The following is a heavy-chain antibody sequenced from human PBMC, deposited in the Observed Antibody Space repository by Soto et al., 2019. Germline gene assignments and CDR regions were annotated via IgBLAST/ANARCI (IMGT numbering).Heavy chain of an antibody. Sequence: ASVKVSCKASGYTFTTYRITWVRQAPGQGLEWMGWISAYNFNTNYAQKFQGRVIMTTDTSTSTAYMELRSLRSDDTAVYYCARDVGYGLIDYWGQGTLVTVSS. CDR1: GYTFTTYR. J-gene: IGHJ4*02. V-gene: IGHV1-18*01. CDR3: ARDVGYGLIDY. D-gene: IGHD5-18*01. CDR2: ISAYNFNT.